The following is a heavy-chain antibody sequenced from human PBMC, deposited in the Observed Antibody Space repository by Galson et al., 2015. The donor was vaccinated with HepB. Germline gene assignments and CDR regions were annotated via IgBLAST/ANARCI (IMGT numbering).Heavy chain of an antibody. V-gene: IGHV3-21*01. CDR1: GFTFSSYS. J-gene: IGHJ6*02. CDR2: ISSSSSYI. Sequence: SLRLSCAASGFTFSSYSMNWVRQAPGKGLEWVSSISSSSSYIYYADSVKGRFTISRDNAKNSLYLQMNSLRAEDTAVYYCARDKVVVVAATHSYYYGMDVWGQGTTVTVSS. CDR3: ARDKVVVVAATHSYYYGMDV. D-gene: IGHD2-15*01.